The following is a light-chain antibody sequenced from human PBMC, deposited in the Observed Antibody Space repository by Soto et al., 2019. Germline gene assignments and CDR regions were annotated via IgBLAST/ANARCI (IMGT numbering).Light chain of an antibody. Sequence: DIHMTHSPSTLPASVWDRVTMTCRASQSISNWLAWYQQKPGKAPNLLIYDASSLQSGVPSRFSGSGFGTEFTLTISSLQPGDFATYYCQHYNSYSEAFGQGTKVDIK. CDR3: QHYNSYSEA. V-gene: IGKV1-5*01. CDR2: DAS. CDR1: QSISNW. J-gene: IGKJ1*01.